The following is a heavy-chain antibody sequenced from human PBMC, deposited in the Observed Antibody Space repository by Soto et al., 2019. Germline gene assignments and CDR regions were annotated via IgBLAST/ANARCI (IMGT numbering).Heavy chain of an antibody. CDR3: AREADYSSLDY. CDR2: SYYSGST. J-gene: IGHJ4*02. CDR1: GGSVSSGSYY. D-gene: IGHD3-22*01. Sequence: SETLSLTCTVSGGSVSSGSYYWSWVRQPPGKGLEWIGYSYYSGSTNYNPSLKSRVTISVDTSKNQFSLKLSSVTAADTAVYYCAREADYSSLDYWRQGTLVTVSS. V-gene: IGHV4-61*01.